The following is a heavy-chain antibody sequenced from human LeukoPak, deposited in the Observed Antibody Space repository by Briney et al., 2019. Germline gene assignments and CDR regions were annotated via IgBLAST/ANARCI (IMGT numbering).Heavy chain of an antibody. V-gene: IGHV3-48*04. CDR2: ISSSSSTI. Sequence: GGSLRLSCAASGFTFNSYSMNWVRQAPGKGREWVSYISSSSSTIYDADSVKGRFTISRDNAKNSLYMQMNRLRAEDTAVYYCARGWELDYWGQGTLVTVSS. CDR3: ARGWELDY. J-gene: IGHJ4*02. CDR1: GFTFNSYS. D-gene: IGHD1-26*01.